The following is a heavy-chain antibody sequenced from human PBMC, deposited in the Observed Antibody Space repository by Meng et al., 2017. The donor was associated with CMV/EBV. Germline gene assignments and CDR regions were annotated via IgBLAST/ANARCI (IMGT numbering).Heavy chain of an antibody. Sequence: QIPLKESGPPLVKPTQTLPLTCTFSGFSLSTSGVGVGWIRQPPGKALEWLALIYWDDDKRYSPSLKSRLTITKDTSKNQVVLTMTNMDPVDTATYYCAHRGRIAAAGTDWFDPWGQGTLVTVSS. V-gene: IGHV2-5*02. CDR1: GFSLSTSGVG. D-gene: IGHD6-13*01. J-gene: IGHJ5*02. CDR3: AHRGRIAAAGTDWFDP. CDR2: IYWDDDK.